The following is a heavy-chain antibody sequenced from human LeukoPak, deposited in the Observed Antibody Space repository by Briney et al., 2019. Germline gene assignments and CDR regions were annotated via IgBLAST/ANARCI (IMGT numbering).Heavy chain of an antibody. J-gene: IGHJ1*01. Sequence: HPGGSLRLSCAASGFTFSRYWMHWVRQAPGKGLEWVSAISGSGGSTYYADSVKGRFTISRDNSKNTLYLQMNSLRAEDTAVYYCAKYAGIIRVSSSWPHFQHWGQGTLVTVSS. V-gene: IGHV3-23*01. D-gene: IGHD6-13*01. CDR3: AKYAGIIRVSSSWPHFQH. CDR1: GFTFSRYW. CDR2: ISGSGGST.